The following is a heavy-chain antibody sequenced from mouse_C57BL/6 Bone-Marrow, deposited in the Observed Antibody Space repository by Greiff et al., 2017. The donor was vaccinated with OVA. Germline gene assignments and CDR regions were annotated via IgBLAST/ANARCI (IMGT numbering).Heavy chain of an antibody. Sequence: VQLQQSGAELARPGASVKLSCKASGYTFTSYGISWVKQRTGQGLEWIGEIYPRSGNTYYNEKFKGKATLTADKSSSTAYMELRSLTSEDSAVYFCARPPYYYGSSCWYFDVWGTGTTVTVSS. CDR3: ARPPYYYGSSCWYFDV. J-gene: IGHJ1*03. D-gene: IGHD1-1*01. CDR2: IYPRSGNT. V-gene: IGHV1-81*01. CDR1: GYTFTSYG.